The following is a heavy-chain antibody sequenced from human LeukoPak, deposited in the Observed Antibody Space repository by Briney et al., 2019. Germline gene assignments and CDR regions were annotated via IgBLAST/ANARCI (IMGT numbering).Heavy chain of an antibody. CDR3: VRLGRYDFWSFDY. Sequence: GGSLRLSCAASEFTFSTYAMSWVRQAPGKGLEWVSGISGRGGRTYYADSVKGRFTISRDNAKNTLYLQMNSLRAEDTAVYYCVRLGRYDFWSFDYWGQGTLVSVSS. J-gene: IGHJ4*02. V-gene: IGHV3-23*01. D-gene: IGHD3-3*01. CDR1: EFTFSTYA. CDR2: ISGRGGRT.